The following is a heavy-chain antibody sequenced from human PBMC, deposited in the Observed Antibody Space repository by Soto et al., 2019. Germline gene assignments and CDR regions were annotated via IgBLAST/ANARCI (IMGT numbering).Heavy chain of an antibody. CDR3: ARQKVAAGEHYYYYGMDV. V-gene: IGHV3-30-3*01. CDR2: ISYDGSNK. J-gene: IGHJ6*02. D-gene: IGHD6-13*01. Sequence: AGGSLRLSCAASGFTFSSYAMHWVRQAPGKGLEWVAVISYDGSNKYYADSVKGRFTISRDNSKNTLYLQMNSLRAEDTAVYYCARQKVAAGEHYYYYGMDVWGQGTTVTVSS. CDR1: GFTFSSYA.